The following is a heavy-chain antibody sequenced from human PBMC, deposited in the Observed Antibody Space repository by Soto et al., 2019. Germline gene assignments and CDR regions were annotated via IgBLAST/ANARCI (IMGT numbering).Heavy chain of an antibody. CDR2: IYWNDDK. CDR3: AHMWERGGNFDY. D-gene: IGHD1-26*01. Sequence: QITLKESGPTLVKPTQTLTLTCTFSGFSLSTRGVGVGWIRQPPGKALEWLALIYWNDDKRYSPYLKSRLTITKDTSKNQVVLTMTNMDPVDTATYYCAHMWERGGNFDYGGQGTLVTVSS. V-gene: IGHV2-5*01. CDR1: GFSLSTRGVG. J-gene: IGHJ4*02.